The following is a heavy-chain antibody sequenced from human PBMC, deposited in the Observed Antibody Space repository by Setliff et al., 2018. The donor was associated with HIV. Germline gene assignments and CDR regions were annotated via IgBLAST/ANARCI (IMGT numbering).Heavy chain of an antibody. V-gene: IGHV3-48*01. CDR1: GFTFTIYS. CDR2: ITSSSSTI. D-gene: IGHD6-25*01. Sequence: GGSLRLSCAASGFTFTIYSMDWVRLAPGKGLEWVSYITSSSSTIYYADSVKGRFAISRDDAKNSLYLKMNSLRAEDTAVYYCARGAATMAFDLWGQGTMVTVSS. CDR3: ARGAATMAFDL. J-gene: IGHJ3*01.